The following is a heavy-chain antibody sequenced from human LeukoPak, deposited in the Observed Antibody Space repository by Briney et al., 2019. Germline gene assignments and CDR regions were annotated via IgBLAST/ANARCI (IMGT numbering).Heavy chain of an antibody. CDR3: AKMKGHPLQKYYMDV. CDR1: GFTFSGFA. CDR2: ISGSGDNT. D-gene: IGHD2/OR15-2a*01. Sequence: PRGSLRLSCAASGFTFSGFAMSWVRRTPGKGLEWVSGISGSGDNTLYAASVKGRFTISRDNSKNTLYLEMNSLRAEDTAIYYCAKMKGHPLQKYYMDVWGQGTTVTVSS. V-gene: IGHV3-23*01. J-gene: IGHJ6*01.